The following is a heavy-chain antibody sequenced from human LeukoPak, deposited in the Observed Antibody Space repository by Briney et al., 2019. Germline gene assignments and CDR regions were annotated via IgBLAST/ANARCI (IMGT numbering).Heavy chain of an antibody. CDR2: MNQDGSEK. J-gene: IGHJ4*02. CDR3: ARGVYYFDY. CDR1: GFTFSSYW. D-gene: IGHD1-26*01. Sequence: KPGGSLRLSCAASGFTFSSYWMPWVRQAPGKGLEWVANMNQDGSEKYYVDSVKGRFTISRDNAKDSLYLQMNSLRAEDTAVYYCARGVYYFDYGGQGTLVTVSS. V-gene: IGHV3-7*01.